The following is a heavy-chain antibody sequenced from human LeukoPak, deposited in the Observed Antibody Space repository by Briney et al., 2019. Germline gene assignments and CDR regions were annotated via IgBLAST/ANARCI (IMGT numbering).Heavy chain of an antibody. CDR2: INAGNGNT. Sequence: GASVKVSCKASGYTFTSYGIHWVRQAPGQRLEWMGWINAGNGNTKYSQKFQGRVTITRDTSASTAYMELSSLRSEDTAVYYCARGQEGATFYWGQGTLDTVSS. J-gene: IGHJ4*02. CDR3: ARGQEGATFY. CDR1: GYTFTSYG. D-gene: IGHD1-26*01. V-gene: IGHV1-3*01.